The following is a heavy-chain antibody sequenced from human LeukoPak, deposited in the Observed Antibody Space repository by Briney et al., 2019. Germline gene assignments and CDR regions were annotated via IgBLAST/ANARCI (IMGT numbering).Heavy chain of an antibody. Sequence: GGSLRLSCAASGFTFSSYDMHWVRQAPGKGLEWVAFIRYAGSNKYYADSVKGRFTISRENSKNKLYLQMNSLKAEDPAVYYCASSKGRGYSGYDFVSWGQGTLVTVSA. CDR2: IRYAGSNK. J-gene: IGHJ4*02. CDR3: ASSKGRGYSGYDFVS. D-gene: IGHD5-12*01. CDR1: GFTFSSYD. V-gene: IGHV3-30*02.